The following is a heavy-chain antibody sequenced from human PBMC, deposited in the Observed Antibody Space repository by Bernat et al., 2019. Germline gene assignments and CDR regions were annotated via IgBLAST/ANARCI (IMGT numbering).Heavy chain of an antibody. CDR2: INASGGKT. CDR3: AKGSGWSPYFDY. D-gene: IGHD1-14*01. CDR1: GFTFSTHA. V-gene: IGHV3-23*04. J-gene: IGHJ4*02. Sequence: EVQLVESGGGSVQPGGSLRLSCAASGFTFSTHAMNWVRQAPGKGLEWVSSINASGGKTCLADSVKGRFTISRDNSKNTLYLHMNSLRAEDTAVYYCAKGSGWSPYFDYWGQGTLVTVSA.